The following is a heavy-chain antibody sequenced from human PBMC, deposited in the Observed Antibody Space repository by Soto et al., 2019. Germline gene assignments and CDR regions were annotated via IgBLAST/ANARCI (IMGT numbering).Heavy chain of an antibody. Sequence: GGSLRLSCAASGFTFSSYSMNWVRQAPGKGLEWVSYISSSSSTIYYADSVKGRFTISRDNAKNSLYLQMNSLRAEDTAVYYCASSHYDFWSGNFDYWGQGTLVTVSS. D-gene: IGHD3-3*01. CDR3: ASSHYDFWSGNFDY. CDR1: GFTFSSYS. V-gene: IGHV3-48*01. J-gene: IGHJ4*02. CDR2: ISSSSSTI.